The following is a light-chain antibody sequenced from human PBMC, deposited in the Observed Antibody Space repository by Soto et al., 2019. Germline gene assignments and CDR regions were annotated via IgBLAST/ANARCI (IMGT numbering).Light chain of an antibody. J-gene: IGKJ5*01. V-gene: IGKV3-11*01. CDR2: DAS. CDR1: QSVSIY. Sequence: TQSPSTLSSSVGDTVTMTCRASQSVSIYLAWYQQKPGQAPRLLIYDASNRATGIPARFSGSGSGTDFTLTISSLEPEDFAVYYCQQRSNWPPKITFGQGTRLEIK. CDR3: QQRSNWPPKIT.